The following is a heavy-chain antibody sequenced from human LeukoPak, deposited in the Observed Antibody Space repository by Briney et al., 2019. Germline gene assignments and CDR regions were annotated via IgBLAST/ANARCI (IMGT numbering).Heavy chain of an antibody. V-gene: IGHV3-48*01. Sequence: GGSLRLSCAASGFTFSSYNMNWVRQAPGKGLEWVSYITSGSTTIYYADSVEGRFTISRDNTKNSLYLQVNSLRAEDTAVYYCARSPYYYDGSDYCLFDYWGQGTLVTVSS. D-gene: IGHD3-22*01. CDR1: GFTFSSYN. J-gene: IGHJ4*02. CDR2: ITSGSTTI. CDR3: ARSPYYYDGSDYCLFDY.